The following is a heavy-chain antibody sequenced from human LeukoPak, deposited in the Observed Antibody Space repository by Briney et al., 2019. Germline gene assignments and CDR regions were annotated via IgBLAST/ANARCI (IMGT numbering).Heavy chain of an antibody. CDR3: ATSADILTGYYRVAFDI. V-gene: IGHV1-69*04. D-gene: IGHD3-9*01. CDR1: GGTFSSYA. CDR2: IIPIPGIA. J-gene: IGHJ3*02. Sequence: GSSVKVSCKASGGTFSSYAISWVRQAPGQGLEWMGRIIPIPGIANYAQKFQGRVTITADKSTSTAYMELSSLRSEDTAVYYCATSADILTGYYRVAFDIWGQGTMVTVSS.